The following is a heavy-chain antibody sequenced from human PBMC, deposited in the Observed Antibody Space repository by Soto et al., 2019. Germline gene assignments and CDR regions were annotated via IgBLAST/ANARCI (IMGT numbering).Heavy chain of an antibody. Sequence: GGSLRLACEASGFTFSNYAMSWVRQAPGKGLEWVSGISGTGSSTYYADSVEGRLAISRDNSKNTLYLQMNSPRSEDTAVHYCARDKGYFYDFCSGYPTALLYRAQRTPVTGSS. D-gene: IGHD3-3*01. V-gene: IGHV3-23*01. CDR2: ISGTGSST. CDR3: ARDKGYFYDFCSGYPTALLY. CDR1: GFTFSNYA. J-gene: IGHJ4*02.